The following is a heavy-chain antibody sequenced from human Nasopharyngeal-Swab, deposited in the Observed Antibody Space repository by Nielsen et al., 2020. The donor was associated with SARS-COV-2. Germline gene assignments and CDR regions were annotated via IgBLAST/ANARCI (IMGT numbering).Heavy chain of an antibody. CDR2: ISSRSSYI. CDR3: ARVRADYGGNSDEPSMDV. D-gene: IGHD4-23*01. V-gene: IGHV3-21*01. J-gene: IGHJ6*02. Sequence: WSGQPAWTGQAGVSSISSRSSYIYYADSVKGRFTISRDNAKNSLYLQMNSLRAEDTAVYYCARVRADYGGNSDEPSMDVWGQGTTVTVSS.